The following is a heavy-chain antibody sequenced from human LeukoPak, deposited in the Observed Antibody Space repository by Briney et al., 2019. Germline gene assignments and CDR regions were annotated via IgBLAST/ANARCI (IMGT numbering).Heavy chain of an antibody. J-gene: IGHJ6*03. V-gene: IGHV4-4*07. CDR1: GGSISSYY. CDR2: IYTSGTT. D-gene: IGHD2-8*01. Sequence: SETLSLTCTVSGGSISSYYWSWIRQPAGKGLEWIGRIYTSGTTNYNPSLKSRVTMSVDTSKNQFSLKMRSVTAADTAVYYCARDRGYCTNGVCFDYYYYYMDVWGKGTTVTVSS. CDR3: ARDRGYCTNGVCFDYYYYYMDV.